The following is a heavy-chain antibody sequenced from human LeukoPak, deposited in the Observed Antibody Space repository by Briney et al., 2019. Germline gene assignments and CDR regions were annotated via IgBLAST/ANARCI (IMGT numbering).Heavy chain of an antibody. Sequence: ASVKVSCKASGYTFTSYYMHWVRQAPGQGLEWMGIINPSGGSTSYAQKFQGRVTMTRDMSTSTVYMELSSLRSDDTAVYYCARARGIVYFDYWGQGTLVTVSS. D-gene: IGHD3-16*01. CDR2: INPSGGST. CDR3: ARARGIVYFDY. V-gene: IGHV1-46*01. J-gene: IGHJ4*02. CDR1: GYTFTSYY.